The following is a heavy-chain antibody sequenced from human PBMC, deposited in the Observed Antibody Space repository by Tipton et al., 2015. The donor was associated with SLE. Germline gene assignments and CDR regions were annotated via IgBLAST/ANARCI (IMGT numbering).Heavy chain of an antibody. CDR1: GGSFSGYY. CDR2: INHSGST. V-gene: IGHV4-34*01. J-gene: IGHJ4*02. Sequence: TLSLTCAVYGGSFSGYYCSWIRQPPGKGLEWIGEINHSGSTNYNPSLKSRITISVDPSKNQFSLKLLSVTAADTAVYYCARGDMTSRSLDYWGQGALVTVSS. CDR3: ARGDMTSRSLDY. D-gene: IGHD2-15*01.